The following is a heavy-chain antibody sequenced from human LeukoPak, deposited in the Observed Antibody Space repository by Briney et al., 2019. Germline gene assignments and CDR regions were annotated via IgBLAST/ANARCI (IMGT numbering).Heavy chain of an antibody. J-gene: IGHJ4*02. CDR2: IYYSGST. D-gene: IGHD2-15*01. CDR3: ARRSCSGGSCYFDY. CDR1: GGSISSNNY. V-gene: IGHV4-61*01. Sequence: SGTLSLTCAVSGGSISSNNYWSWIRQPPGKGLEWIGYIYYSGSTNYNPSLKSRVTISVDTSKNQFSLKLSSVTAADTAVYYCARRSCSGGSCYFDYWGQGTLVTVSS.